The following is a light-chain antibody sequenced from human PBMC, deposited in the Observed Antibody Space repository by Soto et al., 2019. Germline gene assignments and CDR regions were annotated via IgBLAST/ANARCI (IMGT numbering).Light chain of an antibody. Sequence: IPMTKWPSALSASVGAGVTTTCRASQTLXSWLVWYQQKPGKAPKLLXYHASSFATGSPSRLSGSGSGTDFTLTISSLQPDDCAVYYCQQYKRDSRAFGPGAKVDIK. CDR1: QTLXSW. J-gene: IGKJ1*01. V-gene: IGKV1-5*01. CDR2: HAS. CDR3: QQYKRDSRA.